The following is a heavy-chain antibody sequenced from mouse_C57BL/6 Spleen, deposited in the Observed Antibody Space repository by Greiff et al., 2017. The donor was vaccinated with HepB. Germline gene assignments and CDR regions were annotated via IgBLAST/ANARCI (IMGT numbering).Heavy chain of an antibody. CDR2: IYPGDGDT. D-gene: IGHD2-1*01. J-gene: IGHJ4*01. V-gene: IGHV1-80*01. Sequence: VQVVESGAELVKPGASVKISCKASGYAFSSYWMNWVKQRPGKGLEWIGQIYPGDGDTNYNGKFKGKATLTADKSSSTAYMQLSSLTSEDSAVYFCARSGGKRYYAMDYWGQGTSVTVSS. CDR1: GYAFSSYW. CDR3: ARSGGKRYYAMDY.